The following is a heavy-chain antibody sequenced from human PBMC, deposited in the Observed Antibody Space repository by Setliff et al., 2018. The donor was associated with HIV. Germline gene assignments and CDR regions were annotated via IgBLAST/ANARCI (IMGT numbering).Heavy chain of an antibody. D-gene: IGHD3-3*01. J-gene: IGHJ5*02. CDR2: INPNSGGT. V-gene: IGHV1-2*06. CDR1: GYTFTDYF. CDR3: AGAADYDFWSGYSSGWFDP. Sequence: GASVKVSCKASGYTFTDYFINWVRQAPGQGLEWMGRINPNSGGTNYPQKFQGRVTMTRDTSASTAYMELSSLRSEDTAVYYCAGAADYDFWSGYSSGWFDPWGQGTLVTVSS.